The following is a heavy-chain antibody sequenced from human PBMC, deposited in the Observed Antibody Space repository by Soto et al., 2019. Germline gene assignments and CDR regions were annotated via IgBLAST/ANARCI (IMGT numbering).Heavy chain of an antibody. Sequence: ASVKVSCKASGYTFTGYYMHWVQQAPGQGLEWMRWINPNSGGTNYAQKFQGRVTMTRDTSISTAYMELSRLRSDDTAVYYCARDRPGYSSSWYVKDYYYGMDVWGQGTTVTVSS. J-gene: IGHJ6*02. CDR3: ARDRPGYSSSWYVKDYYYGMDV. V-gene: IGHV1-2*02. CDR1: GYTFTGYY. CDR2: INPNSGGT. D-gene: IGHD6-13*01.